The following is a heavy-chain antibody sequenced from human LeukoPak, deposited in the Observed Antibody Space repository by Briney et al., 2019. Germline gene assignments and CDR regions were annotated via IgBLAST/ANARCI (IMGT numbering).Heavy chain of an antibody. Sequence: GGSLRLSCAASGFTFSNAWMSWVRQAPGKGLEWVGRIKSKTDGGTTDYAAPVKGRFTISRDDSKNTLYLQMNSLKTEDTAVYYCTTLLAFGGVIDVFDYWGQGTLVTVSS. CDR3: TTLLAFGGVIDVFDY. CDR2: IKSKTDGGTT. D-gene: IGHD3-16*02. J-gene: IGHJ4*02. CDR1: GFTFSNAW. V-gene: IGHV3-15*01.